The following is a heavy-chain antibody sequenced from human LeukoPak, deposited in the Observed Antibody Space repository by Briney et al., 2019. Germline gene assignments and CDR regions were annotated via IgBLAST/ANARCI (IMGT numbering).Heavy chain of an antibody. J-gene: IGHJ4*02. D-gene: IGHD3-10*01. CDR1: GYTFIDSY. CDR2: INPNSGGT. V-gene: IGHV1-2*02. CDR3: ARDTYYYGSESFYF. Sequence: ASVNVSCKASGYTFIDSYIHWVRQAPGQGLEWMGWINPNSGGTNYAQKFQGRVTMTRDTSITTASMELSRLRSDDTAVYYCARDTYYYGSESFYFWGQGTLVTVSS.